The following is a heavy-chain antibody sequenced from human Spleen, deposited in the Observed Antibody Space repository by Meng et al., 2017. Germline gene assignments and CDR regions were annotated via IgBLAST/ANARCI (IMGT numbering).Heavy chain of an antibody. Sequence: ASVKVSCKASGYTFPDYWLHWVRRAPGQGLEWMGRINPKSGDTHYAQRFQGRVSMTRDTSISTAYVELSGLRSDDTAMYYCARDEDISAAGKLFGDYWGQGTLVTVSS. V-gene: IGHV1-2*06. CDR1: GYTFPDYW. CDR2: INPKSGDT. CDR3: ARDEDISAAGKLFGDY. D-gene: IGHD6-25*01. J-gene: IGHJ4*02.